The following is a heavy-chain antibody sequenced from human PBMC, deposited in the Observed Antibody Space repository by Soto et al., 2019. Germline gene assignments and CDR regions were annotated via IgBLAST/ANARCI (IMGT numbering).Heavy chain of an antibody. J-gene: IGHJ3*01. CDR2: IDPTDSFT. V-gene: IGHV5-10-1*01. CDR1: GYKFTTFW. Sequence: LKISCKASGYKFTTFWLNWVRQTPGKGLEWLGRIDPTDSFTNYSPPFEGHVTISVDRSISTAYLQWNSLQASDTAIYYCARPASGGSRDAFDVWGQGTTVTVSS. D-gene: IGHD2-15*01. CDR3: ARPASGGSRDAFDV.